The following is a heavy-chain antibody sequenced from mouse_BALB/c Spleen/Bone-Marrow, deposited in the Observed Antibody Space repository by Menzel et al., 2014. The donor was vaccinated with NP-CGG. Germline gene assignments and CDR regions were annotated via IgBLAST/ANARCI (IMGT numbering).Heavy chain of an antibody. CDR3: AGPGYGIRYRYFDD. CDR2: IRLKSNDYAT. V-gene: IGHV6-6*02. J-gene: IGHJ1*01. Sequence: DVHLVESGGGLVKPGGSMKLSCVASGFTFSNYWMNWVRQSPEKGLEWVAEIRLKSNDYATHYAESVKGRFTISRDDSKSSVYLKMNNLRDEDTGIYYCAGPGYGIRYRYFDDWGAGTTVTVSS. CDR1: GFTFSNYW. D-gene: IGHD1-1*01.